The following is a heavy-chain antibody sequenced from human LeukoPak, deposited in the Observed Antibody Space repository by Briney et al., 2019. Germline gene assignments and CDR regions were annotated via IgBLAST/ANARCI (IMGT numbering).Heavy chain of an antibody. J-gene: IGHJ4*02. CDR3: AKGGKYYYDSSGLSDY. CDR2: ISYDGSNK. Sequence: GGSLRLSCAASGFTFSSYGMYWVRQAPGKGLEWVAVISYDGSNKYYADSVKGRFTISRDNSKNTLYLQMNSLRAGDTAVYYCAKGGKYYYDSSGLSDYWGQGTLVTVSS. D-gene: IGHD3-22*01. V-gene: IGHV3-30*18. CDR1: GFTFSSYG.